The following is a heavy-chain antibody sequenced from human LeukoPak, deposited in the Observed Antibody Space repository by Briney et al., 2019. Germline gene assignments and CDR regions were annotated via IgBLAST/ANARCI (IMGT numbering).Heavy chain of an antibody. V-gene: IGHV3-64*01. CDR3: ARDQEGYCSGGSCHSPAFDI. CDR1: GFTFSSYA. D-gene: IGHD2-15*01. CDR2: ISSNGGST. J-gene: IGHJ3*02. Sequence: GGSLRLSCAASGFTFSSYAMHWVRRAPGKGLEYVSAISSNGGSTYYANSVKGRFTISRDNSKNTLYLQMGSLRAEDMAVYYCARDQEGYCSGGSCHSPAFDIWGQGTMVTVSS.